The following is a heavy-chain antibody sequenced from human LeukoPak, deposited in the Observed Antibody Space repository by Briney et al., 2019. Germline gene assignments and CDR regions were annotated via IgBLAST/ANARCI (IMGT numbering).Heavy chain of an antibody. Sequence: PGRSLRLSCAASGFTFSNYAMHWVRQAPGKGLEWVAVVSYDGSNKYYADSVKGRFTISRDNAQNSLYLQMNSLRAEDTAVYYCARGRYNEKTLDYWGQGALVTVSS. CDR3: ARGRYNEKTLDY. CDR2: VSYDGSNK. J-gene: IGHJ4*02. CDR1: GFTFSNYA. D-gene: IGHD1-1*01. V-gene: IGHV3-30-3*01.